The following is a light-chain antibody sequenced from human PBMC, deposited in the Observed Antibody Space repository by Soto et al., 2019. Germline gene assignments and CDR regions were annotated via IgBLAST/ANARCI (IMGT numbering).Light chain of an antibody. CDR2: GAS. CDR3: QQYNEWPLT. Sequence: ETVMTQSPATLSVSPGERATLSCGASQSVSTNLAWYQQKPGQVPRLLIYGASTRASDIPARFGGSGSGAAISPTLSRLAIEGFGVYYCQQYNEWPLTFGGGTKVEIE. CDR1: QSVSTN. J-gene: IGKJ4*01. V-gene: IGKV3-15*01.